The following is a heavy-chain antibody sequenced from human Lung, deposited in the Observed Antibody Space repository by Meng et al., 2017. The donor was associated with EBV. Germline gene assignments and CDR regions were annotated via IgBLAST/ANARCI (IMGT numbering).Heavy chain of an antibody. Sequence: QRSGPGLVKPPQALSLTCVISGDSVSSSSAAWTWIRQSPSRGLECLGRTYYRSKWYNDYAVFVKSRITINPDTSKNQFSLQLNSVTPEDTAVYYCARGATSVFDLWGRGTLVTVSS. J-gene: IGHJ2*01. CDR1: GDSVSSSSAA. CDR2: TYYRSKWYN. V-gene: IGHV6-1*01. CDR3: ARGATSVFDL.